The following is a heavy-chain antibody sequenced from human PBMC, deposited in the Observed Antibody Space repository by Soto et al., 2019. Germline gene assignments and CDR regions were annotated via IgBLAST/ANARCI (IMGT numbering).Heavy chain of an antibody. CDR1: GFTFSGSA. J-gene: IGHJ6*01. CDR2: IRSKANNYAT. Sequence: EVQLVESGGGLVQPGGSLKLSCAASGFTFSGSAMHWVRQTSGKGLEWVGRIRSKANNYATAYTASVEGRFTISRDDSKNTAYLQMNNLKAEDTAMYYCTRQWRTAVSGSYYHYGRYVWGPWTSVAGSS. V-gene: IGHV3-73*02. CDR3: TRQWRTAVSGSYYHYGRYV. D-gene: IGHD6-19*01.